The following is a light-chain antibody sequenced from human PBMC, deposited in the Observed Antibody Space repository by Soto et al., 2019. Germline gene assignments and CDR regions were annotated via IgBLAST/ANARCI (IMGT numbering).Light chain of an antibody. CDR2: AAS. V-gene: IGKV1-9*01. Sequence: DIELTQDTSFLYASAGDRASITCRASQAISSYLAWYQQTPGRAPKLLIYAASTLQRGVPSRFSGSGSGTESTLTITSLQPEDFATYYCQQLNSFPTTFGQGTRLE. CDR1: QAISSY. CDR3: QQLNSFPTT. J-gene: IGKJ5*01.